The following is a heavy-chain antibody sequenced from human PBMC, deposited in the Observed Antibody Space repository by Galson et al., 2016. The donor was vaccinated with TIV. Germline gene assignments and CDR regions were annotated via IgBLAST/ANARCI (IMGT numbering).Heavy chain of an antibody. CDR3: ARHSYDYYDNTGPTGGFDY. V-gene: IGHV5-51*01. J-gene: IGHJ4*02. D-gene: IGHD3-22*01. CDR1: GYTFTTYW. CDR2: IYGGDSDT. Sequence: VKKTGESLKISCKGSGYTFTTYWIAWVRQMPGKGLEWMGIIYGGDSDTRYSPSFQGQVTMSADKFLSTAYLQWNSLQASDTAIYYCARHSYDYYDNTGPTGGFDYWGQGTLVTVSS.